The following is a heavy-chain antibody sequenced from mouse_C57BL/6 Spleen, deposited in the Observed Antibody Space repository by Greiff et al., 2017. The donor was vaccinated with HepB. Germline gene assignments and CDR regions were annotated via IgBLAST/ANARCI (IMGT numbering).Heavy chain of an antibody. V-gene: IGHV3-6*01. D-gene: IGHD2-4*01. CDR3: AREGYDYFYAMDY. J-gene: IGHJ4*01. CDR2: ISYDGSN. CDR1: SYSITSGYY. Sequence: VQLQQSGPGLVKPSQSLSLTCSVTSYSITSGYYWNWIRQFPGNKLEWMGYISYDGSNNYNPSLKNRISITRDTSKNQFFLKLNSVTTEDTATYYCAREGYDYFYAMDYWGQGTSVTVSS.